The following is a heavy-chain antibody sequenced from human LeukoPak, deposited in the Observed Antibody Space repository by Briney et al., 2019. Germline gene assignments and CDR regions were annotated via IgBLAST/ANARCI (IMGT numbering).Heavy chain of an antibody. CDR3: AREKGSGGWLFDN. CDR2: ISGSGTTT. V-gene: IGHV3-23*01. CDR1: GFTFSTYA. D-gene: IGHD6-19*01. J-gene: IGHJ4*02. Sequence: PGGSLRLSCAASGFTFSTYAMSWVRQAPGKGLDWVSAISGSGTTTYYSDSVKGRFTISRDISKNTLYLQMNSLRAEDTAVYYCAREKGSGGWLFDNGGQGPLVTVS.